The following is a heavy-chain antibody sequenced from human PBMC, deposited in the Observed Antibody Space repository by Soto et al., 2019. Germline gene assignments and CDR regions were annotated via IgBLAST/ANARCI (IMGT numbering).Heavy chain of an antibody. CDR3: ARGGIWFGDHVSWFDP. J-gene: IGHJ5*02. Sequence: PSETLSLTCTVSGGSISSYYWSWIRQPPGKGLEWIGYIYHSGSTYYNPSLKSRVTISVDRSKNQFSLKLSSVTAADTAVYYCARGGIWFGDHVSWFDPWGQGTLVTVSS. D-gene: IGHD3-10*01. CDR2: IYHSGST. V-gene: IGHV4-59*12. CDR1: GGSISSYY.